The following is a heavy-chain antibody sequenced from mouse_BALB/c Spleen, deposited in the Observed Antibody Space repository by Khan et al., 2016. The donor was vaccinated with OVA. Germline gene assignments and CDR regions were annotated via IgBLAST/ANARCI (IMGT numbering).Heavy chain of an antibody. V-gene: IGHV1S136*01. D-gene: IGHD3-3*01. CDR1: GYSLTNYI. CDR2: IHPYNDGT. Sequence: VQLKQSGPELVKPGASVQMSCKASGYSLTNYIIHWVKQKPGQGLERIGHIHPYNDGTNYNEKFKRKATLTSDKSSSTAYMELSGLTSEDSAVYNCARGCGRSFWFAYWGQGTRVTVSA. CDR3: ARGCGRSFWFAY. J-gene: IGHJ3*01.